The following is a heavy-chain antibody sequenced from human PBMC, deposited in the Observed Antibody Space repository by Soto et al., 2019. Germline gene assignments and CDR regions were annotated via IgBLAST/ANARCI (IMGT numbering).Heavy chain of an antibody. J-gene: IGHJ5*02. CDR3: ARDLEPPTYYYDSSGYYWFDP. CDR1: GFTLSNYA. D-gene: IGHD3-22*01. CDR2: VSATAGTT. Sequence: GGSLRLSCAASGFTLSNYAMSWVRQAPGKGLEWVSIVSATAGTTYYIDSVKGRFTISRDNAKNSLYLQMNSLRAEDTAVYYCARDLEPPTYYYDSSGYYWFDPWGQGTLVTVSS. V-gene: IGHV3-23*01.